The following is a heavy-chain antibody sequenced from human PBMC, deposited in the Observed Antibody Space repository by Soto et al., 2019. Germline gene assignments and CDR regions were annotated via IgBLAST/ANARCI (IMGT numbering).Heavy chain of an antibody. CDR3: ARWFTYGNFDYFDY. CDR2: IDSGGRTT. Sequence: GSLRLSCAASGFTFSSDWMHWFRQAPGKGLVWVSRIDSGGRTTTYADSVKGRFTISRDNTKNTRYLQMNGLRAEDTALYYCARWFTYGNFDYFDYWGQGTQVTVSS. D-gene: IGHD3-10*01. V-gene: IGHV3-74*01. CDR1: GFTFSSDW. J-gene: IGHJ4*02.